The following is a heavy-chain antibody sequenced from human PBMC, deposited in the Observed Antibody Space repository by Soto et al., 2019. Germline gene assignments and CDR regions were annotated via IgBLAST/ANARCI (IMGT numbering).Heavy chain of an antibody. J-gene: IGHJ4*02. CDR1: GGTFSSYA. CDR3: ARAPDLYYYDSSGYYRAVFDY. V-gene: IGHV1-69*13. D-gene: IGHD3-22*01. CDR2: IIPIFGTA. Sequence: SVKVSCKASGGTFSSYAISWVRQAPGQGLEWMGGIIPIFGTANYAQKFQGRVTITADESTSTAYMELSSLRSEDTAVYYCARAPDLYYYDSSGYYRAVFDYWGQGTLVTVSS.